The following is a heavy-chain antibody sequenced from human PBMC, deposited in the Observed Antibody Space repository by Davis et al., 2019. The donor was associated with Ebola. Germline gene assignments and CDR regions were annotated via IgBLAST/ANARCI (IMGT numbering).Heavy chain of an antibody. CDR2: ISSSSSYI. CDR3: ARISGSTVTTRDQYYYYYGMDV. J-gene: IGHJ6*02. Sequence: GGSLRLSCAASGFTFSSYSMNWVRQAPGKGLEWVSSISSSSSYIYYADSVKGRFTISRDNAKNSLYLQMNSLRAEDTAVYYCARISGSTVTTRDQYYYYYGMDVWGQGTTVTVSS. CDR1: GFTFSSYS. V-gene: IGHV3-21*01. D-gene: IGHD4-17*01.